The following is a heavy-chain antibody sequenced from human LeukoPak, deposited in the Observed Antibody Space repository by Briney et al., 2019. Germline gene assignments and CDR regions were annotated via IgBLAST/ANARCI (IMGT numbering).Heavy chain of an antibody. V-gene: IGHV3-72*01. CDR2: TRHKANSYTT. CDR3: ARDRPMVRGSGEGFYYHGTDV. D-gene: IGHD3-10*01. J-gene: IGHJ6*02. CDR1: GFTFSDHY. Sequence: GGSLRLSCAASGFTFSDHYMDWVRQAPGKGLEWVGRTRHKANSYTTEYAASVKGRFTISRDDSKSSLYLQMNSLKTEDTAVYYCARDRPMVRGSGEGFYYHGTDVWGQGTTVTVSS.